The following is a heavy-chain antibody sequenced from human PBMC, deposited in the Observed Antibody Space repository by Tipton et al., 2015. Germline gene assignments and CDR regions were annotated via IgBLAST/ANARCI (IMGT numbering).Heavy chain of an antibody. Sequence: TLSLTCTVSGDSMSSGTYYWSWIRQHPGKGLEWIGYIYYSGTTYYNPSLKSRLTISLDRSKSHFSLQLTSVTAADTAVHYCARSGDTYIDYWGQGTLVTVSS. CDR1: GDSMSSGTYY. CDR3: ARSGDTYIDY. D-gene: IGHD5-18*01. CDR2: IYYSGTT. J-gene: IGHJ4*02. V-gene: IGHV4-31*03.